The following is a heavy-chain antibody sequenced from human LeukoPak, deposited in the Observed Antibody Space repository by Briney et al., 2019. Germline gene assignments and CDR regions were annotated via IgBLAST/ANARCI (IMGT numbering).Heavy chain of an antibody. Sequence: HPGGSLRLSCAASGFTFSSYWMSWVRQAPGKGLERVANIKQDGGEKYYVDSVKGRFTISRDNAKNSLYLQMNSLRAEDTAVYYCARRLYYYGSGSYSGYYYGMDVWGQGTTVTVSS. V-gene: IGHV3-7*01. CDR2: IKQDGGEK. CDR3: ARRLYYYGSGSYSGYYYGMDV. CDR1: GFTFSSYW. D-gene: IGHD3-10*01. J-gene: IGHJ6*02.